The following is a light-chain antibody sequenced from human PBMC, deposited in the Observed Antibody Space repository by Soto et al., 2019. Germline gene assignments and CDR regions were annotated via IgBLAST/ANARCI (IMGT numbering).Light chain of an antibody. V-gene: IGKV3-20*01. Sequence: IVLTQAPGILSLSPGERPTLSCRSSQSVSSNYLAWYQQKPGQAPRLLIYGASSRATGIPDRFSGSGSGTDFTLTISSLQPDDFATYYCQQYNSYPWTFGQGTKVDIK. J-gene: IGKJ1*01. CDR2: GAS. CDR1: QSVSSNY. CDR3: QQYNSYPWT.